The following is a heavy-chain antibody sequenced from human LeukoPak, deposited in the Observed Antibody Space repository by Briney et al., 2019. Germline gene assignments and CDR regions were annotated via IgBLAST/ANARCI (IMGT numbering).Heavy chain of an antibody. J-gene: IGHJ4*02. CDR1: GYTFTSYA. CDR3: ARDRYGDGFAHLDY. Sequence: ASVKVSCKASGYTFTSYAIHWVRQAPGQGLEWMGWITPSGGTNYPQKFQGRIAITWDTSITTAYMDLSRLTSDDTAVYYCARDRYGDGFAHLDYWGQGALVTVSS. V-gene: IGHV1-2*02. CDR2: ITPSGGT. D-gene: IGHD5-24*01.